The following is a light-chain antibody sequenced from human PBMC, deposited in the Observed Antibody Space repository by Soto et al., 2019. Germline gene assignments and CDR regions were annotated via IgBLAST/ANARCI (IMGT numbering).Light chain of an antibody. V-gene: IGLV1-47*01. Sequence: QSVLTQPPSASGTPGQRVTISCSGSSSNIGSNYVYWYQQLPGTAPKVLIYRNNQRPSGVPDRFSGSKSGTSGSLAISGLRSEDEADYYCVVCDDRLSGWVFGGGTKVTVL. CDR1: SSNIGSNY. CDR3: VVCDDRLSGWV. J-gene: IGLJ3*02. CDR2: RNN.